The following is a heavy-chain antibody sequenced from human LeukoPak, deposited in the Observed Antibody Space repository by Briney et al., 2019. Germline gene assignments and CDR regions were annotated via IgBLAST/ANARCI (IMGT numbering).Heavy chain of an antibody. D-gene: IGHD1-26*01. CDR2: ISWNSGSI. Sequence: GGSLRLSCAASGFTFDDYAMHWVRHAPGKGLEWVSGISWNSGSIGYADSVKGRFTISRDNAKNSPYLQMNSLRAEDTALYYCAKGSGSYPVGLDYWGQGTLVTVSS. CDR1: GFTFDDYA. CDR3: AKGSGSYPVGLDY. J-gene: IGHJ4*02. V-gene: IGHV3-9*01.